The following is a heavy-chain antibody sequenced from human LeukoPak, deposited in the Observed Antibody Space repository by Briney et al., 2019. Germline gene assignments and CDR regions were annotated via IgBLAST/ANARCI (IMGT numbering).Heavy chain of an antibody. D-gene: IGHD6-19*01. J-gene: IGHJ4*02. CDR1: GFTVSSNY. V-gene: IGHV3-23*01. CDR2: ISGSGGST. CDR3: AKDADSSGWYHCFDY. Sequence: GGSLRLSCAASGFTVSSNYMSWVRQAPGKGLEWVSAISGSGGSTYYADSVKGRFTISRDNSKNTLYLQMNSLRAEDTAVYYCAKDADSSGWYHCFDYWGQGTLVTVSS.